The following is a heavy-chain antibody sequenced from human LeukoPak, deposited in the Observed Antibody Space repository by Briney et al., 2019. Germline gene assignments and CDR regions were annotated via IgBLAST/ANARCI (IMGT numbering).Heavy chain of an antibody. Sequence: SETLSLTCIVSGGSISSYYWSWIRQPPGKGLEWIGYIYYSGSTNYNPSLKSRLTISVDTSKNQFSLKLSSVTAADTAVYYCAKGAYSYGHSNYYYMDVWGKGTTVTVSS. J-gene: IGHJ6*03. CDR3: AKGAYSYGHSNYYYMDV. CDR2: IYYSGST. CDR1: GGSISSYY. D-gene: IGHD5-18*01. V-gene: IGHV4-59*01.